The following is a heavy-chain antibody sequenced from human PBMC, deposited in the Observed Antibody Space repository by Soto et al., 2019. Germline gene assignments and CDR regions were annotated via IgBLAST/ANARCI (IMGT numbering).Heavy chain of an antibody. CDR2: IKGDGSET. D-gene: IGHD5-12*01. Sequence: GGSLTLACSASGFAFSSYWMHCVRQAPGKGLVWVSRIKGDGSETNYADSVKGRFTISRDNAKNTLYLQLNSLRAEDTAVYYCLRGNSGYGNFDYWGQGTRVTVSS. CDR1: GFAFSSYW. J-gene: IGHJ4*02. V-gene: IGHV3-74*01. CDR3: LRGNSGYGNFDY.